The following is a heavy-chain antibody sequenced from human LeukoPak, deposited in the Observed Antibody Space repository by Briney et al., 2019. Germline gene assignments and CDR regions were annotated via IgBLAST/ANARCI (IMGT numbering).Heavy chain of an antibody. D-gene: IGHD2-15*01. CDR1: GFTFSSYA. V-gene: IGHV3-23*01. CDR3: AKAYCSGGSCGVDY. CDR2: ISGSGGST. Sequence: GGSLRLSCAASGFTFSSYAMSWVRQAPGEGLEWVSAISGSGGSTYYADSVKGRFTISRDNSKKPLYLQMNSLRAEDTAVYYCAKAYCSGGSCGVDYWGQGTLVTVSS. J-gene: IGHJ4*02.